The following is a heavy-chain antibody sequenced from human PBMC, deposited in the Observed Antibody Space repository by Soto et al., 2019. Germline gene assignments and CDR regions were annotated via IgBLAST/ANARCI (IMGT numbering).Heavy chain of an antibody. J-gene: IGHJ6*02. Sequence: QVQLVQSGAEVKKPGSSVKVSCKASGGTFSSYAISWVRQAPGQGLEWMGGIIPIFGTADYAQKFQSRVTLTQDESTGRAYMDRSSLRSEDTAVYYCARHLGGNHYYYGMDVWGQGTTVTVSS. CDR1: GGTFSSYA. D-gene: IGHD3-16*01. CDR3: ARHLGGNHYYYGMDV. V-gene: IGHV1-69*05. CDR2: IIPIFGTA.